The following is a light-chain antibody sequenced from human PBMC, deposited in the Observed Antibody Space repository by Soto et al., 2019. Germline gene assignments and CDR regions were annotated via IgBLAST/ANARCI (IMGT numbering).Light chain of an antibody. J-gene: IGKJ5*01. CDR3: QQYDDLPIT. V-gene: IGKV1-33*01. CDR1: QGISNN. CDR2: DAS. Sequence: DIQMTQSPSFLSTSVGDRFTITCQASQGISNNLTWYQQKQGKAPKVLIYDASSLETGVSSRFSGSGSGTDFTLTISSLQAEDVATYYCQQYDDLPITFGQGTRLEIK.